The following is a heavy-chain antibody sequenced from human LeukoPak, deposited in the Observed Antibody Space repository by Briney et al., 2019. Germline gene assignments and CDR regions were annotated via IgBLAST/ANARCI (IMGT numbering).Heavy chain of an antibody. CDR1: GFTFSSYS. V-gene: IGHV3-48*04. CDR2: ISNSSSTI. Sequence: GGSLRLSCAASGFTFSSYSMNWVRQAPGKGLEWVSYISNSSSTIYYADSVKGRFTISRDNAKNSLYLQMNNLRAEDTAVYYCARIRDWGQGTLVTVSS. CDR3: ARIRD. J-gene: IGHJ4*02.